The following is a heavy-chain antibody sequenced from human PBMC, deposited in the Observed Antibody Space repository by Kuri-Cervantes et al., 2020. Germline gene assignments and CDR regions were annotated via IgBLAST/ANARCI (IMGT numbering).Heavy chain of an antibody. CDR3: ARKSSGWYGIDY. Sequence: SETLSLTCTVSGGSISSSSYYWGWIRQPPGKGLEWIGSIYYSGSTYYNPSLKSRVTIFVDTSKNRFSLKLSSVTAADTAVYYCARKSSGWYGIDYWGQGTLVTVSS. J-gene: IGHJ4*02. CDR2: IYYSGST. V-gene: IGHV4-39*01. D-gene: IGHD6-19*01. CDR1: GGSISSSSYY.